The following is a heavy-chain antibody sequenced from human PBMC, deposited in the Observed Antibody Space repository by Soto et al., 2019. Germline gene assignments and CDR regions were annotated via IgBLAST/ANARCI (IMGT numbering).Heavy chain of an antibody. J-gene: IGHJ4*01. D-gene: IGHD2-15*01. Sequence: EVQLVESGGGLVQPGGSLKLSCAASGFTFSDSPMHWVRQAAGKGLEWVGRIRSKTNNYATAYAASVKGRFTISRDDSKNTAYLQLNSLKTEDTAVYYCTSHSPEDMIRNWGHGTLVTVSS. CDR3: TSHSPEDMIRN. CDR1: GFTFSDSP. CDR2: IRSKTNNYAT. V-gene: IGHV3-73*02.